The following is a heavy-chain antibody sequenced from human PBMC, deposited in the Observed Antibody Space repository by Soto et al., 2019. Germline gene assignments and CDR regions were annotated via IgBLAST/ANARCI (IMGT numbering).Heavy chain of an antibody. D-gene: IGHD2-15*01. CDR1: GYTFTGYY. CDR3: ARGSIVVVVAATRFGMDV. CDR2: INPNSGGT. J-gene: IGHJ6*02. V-gene: IGHV1-2*04. Sequence: QVQLVQSGAEVKKPGASVKVSCKASGYTFTGYYMHWVRQAPGQGLEWMGWINPNSGGTNYAQKFQGWVTMTRDTSISTAYMERSRLRSDDTAVYYCARGSIVVVVAATRFGMDVWGQGTTVTVSS.